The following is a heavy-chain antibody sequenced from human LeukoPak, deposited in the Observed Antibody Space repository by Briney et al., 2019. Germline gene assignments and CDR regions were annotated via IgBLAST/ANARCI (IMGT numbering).Heavy chain of an antibody. CDR2: IYSGDNT. CDR3: AGRRVLDASFDY. J-gene: IGHJ4*02. D-gene: IGHD3-16*01. CDR1: GFTVSNNY. Sequence: GGSLRLSCAASGFTVSNNYMSWVRQAPGKGLEWVSVIYSGDNTYYVESVKGRFTIPRDNSKNTLFLQMNRLRAEDTAVYYCAGRRVLDASFDYWGQGTLVTVSS. V-gene: IGHV3-66*02.